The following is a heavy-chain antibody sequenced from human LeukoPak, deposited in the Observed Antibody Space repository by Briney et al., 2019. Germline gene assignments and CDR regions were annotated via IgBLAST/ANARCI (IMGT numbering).Heavy chain of an antibody. CDR2: INPSGGRS. Sequence: ASVKVSCKASGYTFTSYGISWVRQAPGQGLEWMGIINPSGGRSIYAQKFQGRVTFTRDMSTSRVYMELSSLRSEDTAVYYCARDPKDETSGYYYFDYWGRGTLVTVSS. D-gene: IGHD3-22*01. J-gene: IGHJ4*02. V-gene: IGHV1-46*01. CDR3: ARDPKDETSGYYYFDY. CDR1: GYTFTSYG.